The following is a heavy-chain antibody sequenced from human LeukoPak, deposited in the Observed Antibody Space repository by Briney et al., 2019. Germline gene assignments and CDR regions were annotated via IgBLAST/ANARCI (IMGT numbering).Heavy chain of an antibody. D-gene: IGHD5/OR15-5a*01. Sequence: GGSLRLSCTPSGFTFSSHAMSWVRQAPGKGLEWVSGISGNGAGTYYGDSVKGRFTISRDNSKNTLYLQMNSLRAEDTAVYYCAKVSWESTTQDFDRWGQGTLVTVSS. J-gene: IGHJ4*02. CDR1: GFTFSSHA. CDR3: AKVSWESTTQDFDR. V-gene: IGHV3-23*02. CDR2: ISGNGAGT.